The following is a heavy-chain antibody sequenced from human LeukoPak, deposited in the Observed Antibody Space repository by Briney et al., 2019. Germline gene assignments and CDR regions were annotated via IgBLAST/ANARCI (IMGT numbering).Heavy chain of an antibody. V-gene: IGHV1-69*01. CDR2: IIPIFGTA. Sequence: SVKVSCKASGGTFSSYAISWVRQAPRQGLEWMGGIIPIFGTANYAQKFQGRVTITADESTSTAYMELSSLRSEDTAVYYCARNPDTVTTFYYYYGMDVWGQGTTVTVSS. J-gene: IGHJ6*02. CDR1: GGTFSSYA. D-gene: IGHD4-17*01. CDR3: ARNPDTVTTFYYYYGMDV.